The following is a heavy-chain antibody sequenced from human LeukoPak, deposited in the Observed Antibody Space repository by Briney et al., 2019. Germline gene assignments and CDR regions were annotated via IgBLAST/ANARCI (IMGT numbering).Heavy chain of an antibody. CDR2: ISYDGSNK. V-gene: IGHV3-30-3*01. CDR3: ARGRTYYYDSSGYYYFDY. CDR1: GFTFSSYA. D-gene: IGHD3-22*01. J-gene: IGHJ4*02. Sequence: GGSLRLSCAASGFTFSSYAMHWVRQAPGKGLEWVAVISYDGSNKYYADSVKGRFTISRDNSKNTLYLQMNSLRAEDTAVYYCARGRTYYYDSSGYYYFDYWGQGTLVTVSS.